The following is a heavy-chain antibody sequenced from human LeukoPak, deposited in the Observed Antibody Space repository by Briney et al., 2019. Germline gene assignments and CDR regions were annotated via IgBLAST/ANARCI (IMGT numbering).Heavy chain of an antibody. V-gene: IGHV1-69*04. Sequence: GASVKVSCKASGGTFSSYAISWVRQAPGQGLEWMGRIIPILGIANYAQKFQGRVTITADKSTSTAYMELSSLTSDDTAVYYCARDKYTGYETFDYWGQGTPVTVSS. CDR1: GGTFSSYA. D-gene: IGHD5-12*01. CDR2: IIPILGIA. J-gene: IGHJ4*02. CDR3: ARDKYTGYETFDY.